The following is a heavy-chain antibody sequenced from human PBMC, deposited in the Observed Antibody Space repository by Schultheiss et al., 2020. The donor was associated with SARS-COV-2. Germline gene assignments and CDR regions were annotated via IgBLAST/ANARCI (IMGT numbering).Heavy chain of an antibody. V-gene: IGHV4-59*01. J-gene: IGHJ5*02. Sequence: SETLSLTCTVSGGSITNYYWNWIRQPPGKGLEWIGYICYSGSTNYHPYLQSRVTISVDTSKNQFSLKLTSVTAADTAVYYCARDRSYFGGWFDPWGQGTPVTGSS. CDR2: ICYSGST. CDR1: GGSITNYY. CDR3: ARDRSYFGGWFDP. D-gene: IGHD3-10*01.